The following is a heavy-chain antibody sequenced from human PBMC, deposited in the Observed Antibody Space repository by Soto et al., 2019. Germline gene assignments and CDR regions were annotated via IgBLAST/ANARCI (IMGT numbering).Heavy chain of an antibody. J-gene: IGHJ2*01. V-gene: IGHV1-3*01. CDR2: INAGIANT. CDR3: ARAPELDYWYFDV. D-gene: IGHD2-2*03. CDR1: GYTFSNYG. Sequence: ASVKVSCKASGYTFSNYGLHWMRQAPGQSLEWMGCINAGIANTKYSRKFQGRVTITRDTSANTAHMELSSLRSEDTAVYYCARAPELDYWYFDVWGRGTLVTVSS.